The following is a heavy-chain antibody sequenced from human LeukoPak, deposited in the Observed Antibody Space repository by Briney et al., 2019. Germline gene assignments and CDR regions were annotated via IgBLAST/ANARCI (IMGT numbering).Heavy chain of an antibody. CDR1: GGTFSSYA. CDR3: ARANSHPPYYYMDV. J-gene: IGHJ6*03. Sequence: GASVKVSCKASGGTFSSYAISWVRQAPGQGLEWMGGIIPIFGTANYAQKFQGRVTITTDESTSTAYMELSSLGSEDTAVYYCARANSHPPYYYMDVWGKGTTVTVSS. V-gene: IGHV1-69*05. D-gene: IGHD5-18*01. CDR2: IIPIFGTA.